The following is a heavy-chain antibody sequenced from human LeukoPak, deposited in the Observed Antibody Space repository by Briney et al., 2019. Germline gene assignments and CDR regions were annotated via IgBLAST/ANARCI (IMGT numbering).Heavy chain of an antibody. CDR1: GFTFSSYG. V-gene: IGHV3-30*02. J-gene: IGHJ4*02. CDR3: ARLYYDILTAYYSPVDY. CDR2: IRYDGSNK. D-gene: IGHD3-9*01. Sequence: GGSLRLSCAASGFTFSSYGMHWVRQAPGKGLEWVAFIRYDGSNKYYADSVKGRFTISRDNSKNTLYLQMNSLRAEDTAVYYCARLYYDILTAYYSPVDYWGQGTLVTVSS.